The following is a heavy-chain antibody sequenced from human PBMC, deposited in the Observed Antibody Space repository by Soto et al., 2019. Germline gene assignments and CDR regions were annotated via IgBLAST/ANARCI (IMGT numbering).Heavy chain of an antibody. Sequence: EVYLLESGGGFVQPGESLRLSCAASTFPFSSYVMHWFRQAPGKGLEWVSAITGDGTTTYYADSVKGRFTISRDNSKHTLYLQIHSLRANDTAMYYCAKPYGFYFYYMDVWGNGTAVTVSS. CDR3: AKPYGFYFYYMDV. V-gene: IGHV3-23*01. J-gene: IGHJ6*03. D-gene: IGHD3-16*01. CDR1: TFPFSSYV. CDR2: ITGDGTTT.